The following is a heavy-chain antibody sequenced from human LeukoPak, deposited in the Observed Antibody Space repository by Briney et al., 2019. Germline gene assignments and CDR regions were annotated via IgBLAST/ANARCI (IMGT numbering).Heavy chain of an antibody. D-gene: IGHD3-22*01. V-gene: IGHV1-18*01. CDR3: ARDPRVYYYDSSCYYLDY. J-gene: IGHJ4*02. Sequence: ASVKVSCKASGYTFTSYGISWVRQAPGQGLEWMGWISAYNGNTNYAQMLQGRVTMTTDTSTSTAYMELRSLRSDDTAVYYCARDPRVYYYDSSCYYLDYWGQGTLVTVSS. CDR2: ISAYNGNT. CDR1: GYTFTSYG.